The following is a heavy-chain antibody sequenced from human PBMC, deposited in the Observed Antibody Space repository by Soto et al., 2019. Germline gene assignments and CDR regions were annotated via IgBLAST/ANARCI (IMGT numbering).Heavy chain of an antibody. V-gene: IGHV4-4*02. J-gene: IGHJ4*02. D-gene: IGHD1-26*01. Sequence: QVQLQESGPGLVKPSGTLSLTCTVSGGSMSSSNWWNWVRQSPGKGLEWIGEAHHSGRTNYNPSLKSRVTISVDKSKNPFSLKLSSVTAADTAMYYCARSEATGLDYWGQGTLVTVSS. CDR3: ARSEATGLDY. CDR2: AHHSGRT. CDR1: GGSMSSSNW.